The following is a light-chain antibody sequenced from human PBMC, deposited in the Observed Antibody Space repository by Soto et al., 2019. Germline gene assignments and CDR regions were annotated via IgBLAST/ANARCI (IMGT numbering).Light chain of an antibody. Sequence: EFVLTQSPGTLSLSPGERATLSCRASQTVRNNYLAWYQQKPGQAPRLLIYDVSNRASGIPARFSGSGSETDFALTISSLEPEDFAVYYCQQRSDWPLTFGQWTRLEIK. CDR1: QTVRNNY. V-gene: IGKV3-11*01. CDR2: DVS. CDR3: QQRSDWPLT. J-gene: IGKJ5*01.